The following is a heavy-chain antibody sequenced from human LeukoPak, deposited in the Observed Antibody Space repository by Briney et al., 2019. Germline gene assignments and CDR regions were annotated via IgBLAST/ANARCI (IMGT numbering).Heavy chain of an antibody. Sequence: SETLSLTCAVYGGSFSGYYRSWIRQPPGKGLEWIGEINHSGSTNYNPSLKSRVTISVDTSKNQFSLKLSSVTAADTAVYYCARHGYSSGSLAWFDPWGQGTQVTVSS. D-gene: IGHD6-19*01. CDR1: GGSFSGYY. CDR3: ARHGYSSGSLAWFDP. V-gene: IGHV4-34*01. CDR2: INHSGST. J-gene: IGHJ5*02.